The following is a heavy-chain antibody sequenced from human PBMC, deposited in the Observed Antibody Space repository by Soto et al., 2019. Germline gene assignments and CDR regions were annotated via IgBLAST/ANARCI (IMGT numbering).Heavy chain of an antibody. D-gene: IGHD2-15*01. V-gene: IGHV3-23*01. Sequence: SGGSLRLSCAASGFTFSSYAMSWVRQAPGKGLEWVSAISGSGGSTYYADSVKGRSTISRDNSKNTLYLQMNSLRAEDTAVYYCAKTPGYCSGGSCYSGVDTDGMDVWGQGTTVTVSS. CDR1: GFTFSSYA. J-gene: IGHJ6*02. CDR3: AKTPGYCSGGSCYSGVDTDGMDV. CDR2: ISGSGGST.